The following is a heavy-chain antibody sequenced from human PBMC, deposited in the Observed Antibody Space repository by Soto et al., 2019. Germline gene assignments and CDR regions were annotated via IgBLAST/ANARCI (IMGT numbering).Heavy chain of an antibody. Sequence: SGEGSCKASGCTFSSYTISWVRQAPGQGLEWMGRVIPILGIANYAQKFQGRVTITTDTSTSTAYMELSSLRSEDTVVYYCARGGSWGQGTLVHVSS. CDR3: ARGGS. CDR1: GCTFSSYT. CDR2: VIPILGIA. V-gene: IGHV1-69*02. J-gene: IGHJ4*02.